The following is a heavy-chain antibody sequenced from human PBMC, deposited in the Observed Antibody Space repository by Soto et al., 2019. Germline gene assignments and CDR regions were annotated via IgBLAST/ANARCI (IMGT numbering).Heavy chain of an antibody. Sequence: SETLSLTCAVYGGSFSGYYWSWIRQPPGRGLEWIGEINHSGSTNYNPSLKSRVTISVDTSKNQFSLKLSSVTAADTAVYYCARGDGYSSSRGVYYFDYWGQGTLVTVSS. CDR2: INHSGST. CDR1: GGSFSGYY. V-gene: IGHV4-34*01. J-gene: IGHJ4*02. D-gene: IGHD6-6*01. CDR3: ARGDGYSSSRGVYYFDY.